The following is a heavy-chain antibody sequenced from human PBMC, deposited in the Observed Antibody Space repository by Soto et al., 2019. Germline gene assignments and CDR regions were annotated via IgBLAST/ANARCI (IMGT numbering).Heavy chain of an antibody. J-gene: IGHJ4*02. CDR3: AKDWAMVQN. CDR1: GFTFSSYG. Sequence: GGSLRLSCAASGFTFSSYGMHWVRQAPGKGLEWVAVISYDGSNKYYADSVKGRFTISRDNSKNTLYLQMNSLRAEDTAVYYCAKDWAMVQNWGQGTLVTVSS. CDR2: ISYDGSNK. D-gene: IGHD5-18*01. V-gene: IGHV3-30*18.